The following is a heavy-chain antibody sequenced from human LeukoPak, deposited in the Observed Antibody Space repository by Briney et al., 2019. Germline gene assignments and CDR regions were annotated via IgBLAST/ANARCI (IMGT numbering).Heavy chain of an antibody. CDR2: INPNSGGT. Sequence: ASVKVSRKASGYTFTGYYMHWVRQAPGQGLEWMGWINPNSGGTNYAQKFQGRVTMTRDTSITTAYMELSRLGSDDTAMYYCARAYTGFEAFDYWGQGTLVTVSS. CDR1: GYTFTGYY. D-gene: IGHD5-12*01. CDR3: ARAYTGFEAFDY. J-gene: IGHJ4*02. V-gene: IGHV1-2*02.